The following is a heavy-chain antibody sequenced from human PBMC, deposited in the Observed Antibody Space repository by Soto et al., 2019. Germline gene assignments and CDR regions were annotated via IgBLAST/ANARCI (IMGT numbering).Heavy chain of an antibody. CDR3: AGGDTVTTVLSA. CDR2: TYYRGRT. J-gene: IGHJ5*02. V-gene: IGHV4-59*01. Sequence: ETLSLTWTVSGGSIRNYYCNWFRQPPGKGLEWIGYTYYRGRTNYSTSLKSRVHISLDTSRNQFSLRLTSVTVADTALYYCAGGDTVTTVLSAWGPGSLVTVS. D-gene: IGHD4-17*01. CDR1: GGSIRNYY.